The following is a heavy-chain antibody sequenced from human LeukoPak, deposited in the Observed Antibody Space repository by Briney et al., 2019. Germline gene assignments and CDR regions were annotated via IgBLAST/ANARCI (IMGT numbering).Heavy chain of an antibody. Sequence: GGSLRLSCAASGFTFSSYGMSWVRQAPGKGLEWVSAISGSGGSTYYADSVKGRFTISRDNSKNTLYLQMDSLRAEDTAVYYCAIQKGEFDYWGQGTLVTVSS. J-gene: IGHJ4*02. CDR1: GFTFSSYG. D-gene: IGHD3-16*01. V-gene: IGHV3-23*01. CDR3: AIQKGEFDY. CDR2: ISGSGGST.